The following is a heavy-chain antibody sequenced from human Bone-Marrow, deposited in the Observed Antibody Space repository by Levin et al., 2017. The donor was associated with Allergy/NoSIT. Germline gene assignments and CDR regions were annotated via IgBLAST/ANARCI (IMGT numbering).Heavy chain of an antibody. V-gene: IGHV1-2*02. Sequence: ASVKVSCKASGYSFTAYYIHWVRQAPGQGLEWMGWINPNSRGTKSAQKFQGRVTMTTDTSIGTAYMELSRLRHDDTAVYYCARDGGAAYTSGWPVYWYFNRWGRGTLVAVSS. CDR3: ARDGGAAYTSGWPVYWYFNR. D-gene: IGHD6-19*01. CDR1: GYSFTAYY. J-gene: IGHJ2*01. CDR2: INPNSRGT.